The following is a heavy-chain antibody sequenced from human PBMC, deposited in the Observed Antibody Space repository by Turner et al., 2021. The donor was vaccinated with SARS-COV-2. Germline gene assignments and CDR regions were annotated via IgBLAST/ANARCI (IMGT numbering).Heavy chain of an antibody. CDR3: ASHYYHDSSGPSNWFDP. J-gene: IGHJ5*02. Sequence: QLQLQESGPGLVKPSETLSLSCTVSGDSISSDNYYWGWIRQPPGKGLEWIGSSYYRGRPNYNPSLKSRVTISVDTSKNQFSLRLSSLTAADTAVYYCASHYYHDSSGPSNWFDPWGQGTLVTVSS. V-gene: IGHV4-39*01. D-gene: IGHD3-22*01. CDR2: SYYRGRP. CDR1: GDSISSDNYY.